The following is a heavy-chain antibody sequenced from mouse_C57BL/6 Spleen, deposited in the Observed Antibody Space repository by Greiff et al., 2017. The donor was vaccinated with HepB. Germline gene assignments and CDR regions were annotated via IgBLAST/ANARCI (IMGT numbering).Heavy chain of an antibody. V-gene: IGHV1-52*01. CDR1: GYTFTSYS. CDR2: IDPSDSET. D-gene: IGHD1-1*01. Sequence: VQLQQPGAELVRPGSSVKLSCKASGYTFTSYSMHWVKQRPIQGLEWIGNIDPSDSETHYNQKFKDKATLTIDKSSSTAYMQLSSLTSEDAAVYYCARKGDYSGYFDVWGTVTTVTVS. CDR3: ARKGDYSGYFDV. J-gene: IGHJ1*03.